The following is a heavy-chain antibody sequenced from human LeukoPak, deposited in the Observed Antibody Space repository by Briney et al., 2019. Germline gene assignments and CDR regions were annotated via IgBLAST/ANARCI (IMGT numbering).Heavy chain of an antibody. CDR2: ISYDGSNK. D-gene: IGHD4-17*01. V-gene: IGHV3-30-3*01. CDR3: AKDIYGDYSSGAFDI. Sequence: GRSLRLSCAASGFTFSSYAMHWVRQAPGKGLEWVAVISYDGSNKYYADSVKGRFTNSRDNSKNTLYLQMNSLRAEDTALYHCAKDIYGDYSSGAFDIWGQGTMVTVSS. J-gene: IGHJ3*02. CDR1: GFTFSSYA.